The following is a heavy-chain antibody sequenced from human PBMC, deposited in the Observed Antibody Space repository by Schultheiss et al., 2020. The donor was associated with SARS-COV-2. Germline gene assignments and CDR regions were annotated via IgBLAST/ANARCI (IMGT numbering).Heavy chain of an antibody. Sequence: GGSLRLSCAASGFTFSSYWMSWVRQAPGKGLEWVGRIKSKTDGGTTDYAAPVKGRFTISRDDSKNTLYLQMNSLRAEDTAVYYCAIITERLDDAFDIWGQGTMVTVSS. CDR1: GFTFSSYW. CDR2: IKSKTDGGTT. V-gene: IGHV3-15*05. J-gene: IGHJ3*02. D-gene: IGHD6-19*01. CDR3: AIITERLDDAFDI.